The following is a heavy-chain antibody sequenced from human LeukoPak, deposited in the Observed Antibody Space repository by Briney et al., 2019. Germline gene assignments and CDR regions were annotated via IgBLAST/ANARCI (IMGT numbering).Heavy chain of an antibody. CDR3: ARDAIRPAYFDY. CDR1: GYTFTSHG. V-gene: IGHV1-18*01. Sequence: ASVKVSCKASGYTFTSHGISWVRQAPGQGLEWMGWISAYNGNTNYAQKLQGRVTMTTDTSTGTAYMELRSLRSDDTAVYYCARDAIRPAYFDYWGQGTLVTVSS. J-gene: IGHJ4*02. CDR2: ISAYNGNT. D-gene: IGHD2-2*01.